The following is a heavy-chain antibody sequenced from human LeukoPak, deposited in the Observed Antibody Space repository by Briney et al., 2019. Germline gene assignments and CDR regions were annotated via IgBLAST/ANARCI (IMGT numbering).Heavy chain of an antibody. CDR2: ISHSGYS. D-gene: IGHD3-10*01. J-gene: IGHJ3*02. CDR3: AKFGSDAFDI. Sequence: SETLSLTCSVSGGSISSGGYYWNWVRQLPEKGLEWLGYISHSGYSYYTPSLKSRLTISMDTPKNQFSPKLTSVTAADTAVYYCAKFGSDAFDIWGQGTMVTVSS. CDR1: GGSISSGGYY. V-gene: IGHV4-31*03.